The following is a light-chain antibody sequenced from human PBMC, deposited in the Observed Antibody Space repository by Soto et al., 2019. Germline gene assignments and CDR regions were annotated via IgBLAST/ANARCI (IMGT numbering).Light chain of an antibody. J-gene: IGKJ1*01. Sequence: DIVMTQSPDSLAVSLGERATINCKSSQSVLYSSNNKNYLAWYQQRPGQPPKLLIYWASTRGSGVPDRFSGSGSGTDFTLTSSSLQAEDVAVYYCQQFESTPWTFGHGTKVEIK. CDR2: WAS. CDR1: QSVLYSSNNKNY. CDR3: QQFESTPWT. V-gene: IGKV4-1*01.